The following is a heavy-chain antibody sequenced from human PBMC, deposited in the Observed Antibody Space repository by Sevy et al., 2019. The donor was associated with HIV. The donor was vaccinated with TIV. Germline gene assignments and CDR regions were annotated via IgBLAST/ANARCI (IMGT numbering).Heavy chain of an antibody. CDR3: ARDRQGITVAGTAIDY. CDR2: ITLSGSST. J-gene: IGHJ4*02. D-gene: IGHD6-19*01. Sequence: GGSLRLSCTASGFTFSNYEMNWVRQAPGKGLEWVSYITLSGSSTYYADSVKGRFTISRDNVKNSLYLQMNSLRAEDTAVYYCARDRQGITVAGTAIDYWGQGTLVTVSS. V-gene: IGHV3-48*03. CDR1: GFTFSNYE.